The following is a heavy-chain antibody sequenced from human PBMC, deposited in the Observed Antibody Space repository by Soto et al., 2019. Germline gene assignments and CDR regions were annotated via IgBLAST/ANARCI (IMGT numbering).Heavy chain of an antibody. CDR1: GFTFSDYY. CDR2: ISSRSSTI. V-gene: IGHV3-11*01. D-gene: IGHD2-8*01. CDR3: ASGTNGAFFVY. Sequence: QVQLVESGGGLVKPGASLRLSCAASGFTFSDYYMSWIRQAPGKGPEWVSYISSRSSTIFYADSVKGRFTISRDNVKNSLYLQMNSLRAEDTAVYYCASGTNGAFFVYWGQGILVTVSS. J-gene: IGHJ4*02.